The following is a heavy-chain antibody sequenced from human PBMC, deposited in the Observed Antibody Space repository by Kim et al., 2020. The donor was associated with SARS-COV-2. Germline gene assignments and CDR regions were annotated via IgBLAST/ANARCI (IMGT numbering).Heavy chain of an antibody. CDR3: ATESGRGGYSGMDV. D-gene: IGHD3-16*01. V-gene: IGHV3-9*01. Sequence: GGSLRLSCAASGFTFDDYAMHWVRQAPGKGLEWVSGISWNSGSIGYADSVKGRFTISRDNAKNSLYLQMNSLRAEDTALYYCATESGRGGYSGMDVWGQG. J-gene: IGHJ6*02. CDR1: GFTFDDYA. CDR2: ISWNSGSI.